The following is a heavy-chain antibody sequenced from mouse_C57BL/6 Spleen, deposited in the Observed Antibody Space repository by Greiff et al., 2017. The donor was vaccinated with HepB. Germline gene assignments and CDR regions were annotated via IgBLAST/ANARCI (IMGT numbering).Heavy chain of an antibody. CDR1: GYAFSSSW. V-gene: IGHV1-82*01. Sequence: VQLQQSGPELVKPGASVKISCKASGYAFSSSWMNWVKQRPGKGLEWIGRIYPGDGDTNYNGKFKGKATLTADKSSSTAYMQLSSLTAEDSAVYFCAREGCRQLRSFAYWGQGTLVTGSA. CDR3: AREGCRQLRSFAY. D-gene: IGHD3-2*02. J-gene: IGHJ3*01. CDR2: IYPGDGDT.